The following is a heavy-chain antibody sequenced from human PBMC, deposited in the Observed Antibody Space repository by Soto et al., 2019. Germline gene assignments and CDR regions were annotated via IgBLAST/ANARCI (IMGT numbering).Heavy chain of an antibody. CDR1: GYTFTSYG. Sequence: QVQLVQSGAEVKKPGASVKVSCKASGYTFTSYGISWVRQAPGQGLEWMGWISAYNGNTNYAQKLQGRVTMTTDTSTSTAYMELRSLRSDDTAVYYCARDPRAGYCSSTSCYYYYGMDVWGQGTTVTVSS. CDR2: ISAYNGNT. CDR3: ARDPRAGYCSSTSCYYYYGMDV. D-gene: IGHD2-2*01. J-gene: IGHJ6*02. V-gene: IGHV1-18*04.